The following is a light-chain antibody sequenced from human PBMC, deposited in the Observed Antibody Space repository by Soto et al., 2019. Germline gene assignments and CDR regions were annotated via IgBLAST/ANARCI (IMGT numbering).Light chain of an antibody. V-gene: IGKV3-20*01. CDR3: QQYGGSPFT. CDR1: QSVSANS. CDR2: AAS. J-gene: IGKJ3*01. Sequence: EIVLTQSPGTLSLSPGERATLSCRASQSVSANSLAWYQQKGGQAPRLLIYAASTRATGVPDRFSGTGSGTDFALIISRLETDDSAVYYCQQYGGSPFTFGPGTKVDIK.